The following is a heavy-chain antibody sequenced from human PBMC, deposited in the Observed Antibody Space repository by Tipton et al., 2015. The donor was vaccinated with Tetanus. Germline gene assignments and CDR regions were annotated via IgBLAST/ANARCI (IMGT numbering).Heavy chain of an antibody. CDR3: AAPLFRSAAGKAY. V-gene: IGHV1-18*01. Sequence: QVQLVQSGPEVKKPGASVKVSCKASGYTFNTFGTSWVRQAPGQGLEWMGWISVYNGNTNYGQNVQGRVTMTRNTSISTAYMELSSLRSEDTAVYYCAAPLFRSAAGKAYWGQGTLLTVSS. D-gene: IGHD6-13*01. CDR1: GYTFNTFG. CDR2: ISVYNGNT. J-gene: IGHJ4*02.